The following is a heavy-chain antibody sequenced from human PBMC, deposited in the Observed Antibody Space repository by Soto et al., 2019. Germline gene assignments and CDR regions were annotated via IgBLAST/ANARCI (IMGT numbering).Heavy chain of an antibody. D-gene: IGHD3-16*01. CDR3: ARDFPFYYGMDV. CDR1: GFTFRSSW. J-gene: IGHJ6*02. CDR2: IKQDGGER. V-gene: IGHV3-7*01. Sequence: GWSLRLSCAASGFTFRSSWMGLVRQAPGKGLEWVANIKQDGGERNYLDSVKGRFTISRDNAENSPFLQMNSLRAEDTAVYYCARDFPFYYGMDVWGEGTKVTVSS.